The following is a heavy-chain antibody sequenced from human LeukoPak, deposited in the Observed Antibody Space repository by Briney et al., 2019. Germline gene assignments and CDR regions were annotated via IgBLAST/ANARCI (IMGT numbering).Heavy chain of an antibody. V-gene: IGHV4-30-4*01. D-gene: IGHD3-22*01. Sequence: PSQTLSLTCTVSGGSISSGDYYWSWIRQPPGKGLEWIGYIYYSGSTYYNPSLKSRVTISVDTSKNQFSLKLSSVTAADTAVYYCARESDYYDSSGIDYWGQGTLVTVSS. J-gene: IGHJ4*02. CDR2: IYYSGST. CDR1: GGSISSGDYY. CDR3: ARESDYYDSSGIDY.